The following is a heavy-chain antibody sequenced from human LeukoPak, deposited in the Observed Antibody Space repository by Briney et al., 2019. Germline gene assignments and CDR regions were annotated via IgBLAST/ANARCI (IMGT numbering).Heavy chain of an antibody. J-gene: IGHJ4*02. CDR1: GFMFHDYA. Sequence: PGGSLRLSCAAPGFMFHDYAIHWVRRAPGKGLEWVSLISGDGGSTFYADPVKGRFTISRDNSKNSLYLQMSSLRSEDTALYYCARESESSGWYDYWGQGTLVTVSS. V-gene: IGHV3-43*02. CDR2: ISGDGGST. CDR3: ARESESSGWYDY. D-gene: IGHD6-19*01.